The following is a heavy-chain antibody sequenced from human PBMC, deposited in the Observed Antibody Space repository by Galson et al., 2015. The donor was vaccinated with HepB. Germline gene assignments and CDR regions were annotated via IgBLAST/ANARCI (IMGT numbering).Heavy chain of an antibody. D-gene: IGHD2-21*01. V-gene: IGHV3-66*02. J-gene: IGHJ6*02. CDR1: GFTVSSNY. CDR3: ARDSLKRDSDSYYYYYGMDV. Sequence: SLRLSCAASGFTVSSNYMSWVRQAPGKGLEWVSVIYSGGSTYYADSVKGRFTISRDNSKNTLYLQMNSLRAEDTAVYYCARDSLKRDSDSYYYYYGMDVWGQGTTVTVSS. CDR2: IYSGGST.